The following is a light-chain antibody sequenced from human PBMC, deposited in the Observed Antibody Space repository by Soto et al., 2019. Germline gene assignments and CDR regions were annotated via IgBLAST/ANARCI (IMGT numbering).Light chain of an antibody. V-gene: IGLV2-14*01. J-gene: IGLJ1*01. Sequence: QSVLTQSASVSGSPGQSVTISCTGTSSDVGGYNYVSWYQQHPGKAPKLMIYDVSNRPSGVSNRFSGSKSDNTASLTISGFQAEDEADYYCSSYTSSSLYVFGTGTKLTVL. CDR1: SSDVGGYNY. CDR3: SSYTSSSLYV. CDR2: DVS.